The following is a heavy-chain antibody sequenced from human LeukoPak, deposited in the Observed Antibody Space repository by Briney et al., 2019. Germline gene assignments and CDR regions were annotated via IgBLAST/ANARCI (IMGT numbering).Heavy chain of an antibody. D-gene: IGHD3-22*01. CDR3: ARDPHYYDSSGYLNAFDI. V-gene: IGHV4-4*07. Sequence: SETLSLTCTVSGGSISSYYWSWIRQPAGKGLEWIGRIYTSGSTNYNPSLKSRVTMSVDTSKNRFSLKLSSVTAADTAVYYCARDPHYYDSSGYLNAFDIWGQGTMVTVSS. CDR1: GGSISSYY. J-gene: IGHJ3*02. CDR2: IYTSGST.